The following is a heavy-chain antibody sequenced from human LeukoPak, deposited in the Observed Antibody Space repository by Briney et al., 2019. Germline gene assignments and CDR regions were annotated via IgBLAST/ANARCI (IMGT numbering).Heavy chain of an antibody. J-gene: IGHJ5*02. CDR1: GYSFTSYW. D-gene: IGHD3-10*01. V-gene: IGHV5-51*01. CDR3: ARQVITMVRGVDGNWFDP. Sequence: GGSLKISCKGSGYSFTSYWIGWVRQMPGKGLEWMGIIYPDDSDTRYSPSFQGQVTISADKSISTAYLQWSSLKASDTAMYYCARQVITMVRGVDGNWFDPWGQGTLVTVSS. CDR2: IYPDDSDT.